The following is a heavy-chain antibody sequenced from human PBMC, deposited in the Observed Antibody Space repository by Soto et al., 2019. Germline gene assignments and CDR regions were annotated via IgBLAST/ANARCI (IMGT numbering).Heavy chain of an antibody. D-gene: IGHD2-2*01. CDR3: AKDGATSEWPED. J-gene: IGHJ4*02. CDR1: GFTFSSNS. V-gene: IGHV3-48*01. Sequence: EVQLVESGGALVQPGGSLRLSCAASGFTFSSNSMNWFRQAPGKGLEWVSYIRRSSSAIYYADSVKGRFTISRDNARSSLFLQMNSLRGDDTAMYYCAKDGATSEWPEDWGQGTLVTVSS. CDR2: IRRSSSAI.